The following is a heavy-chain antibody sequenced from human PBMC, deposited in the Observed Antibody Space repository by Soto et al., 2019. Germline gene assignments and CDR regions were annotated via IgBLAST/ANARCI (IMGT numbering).Heavy chain of an antibody. V-gene: IGHV1-69*01. CDR1: GGTFDTYA. Sequence: QVQLVQSGAEVRKPGSSVKVSCKASGGTFDTYAVSWVRQAPGQGLEWMGGIIPMFGTPYYGQRLQGRVTISADESTGTAYMELSSLRSEDTAVYYCARDRDFGNYFDSAYWGQRTLVTVSS. J-gene: IGHJ4*02. CDR3: ARDRDFGNYFDSAY. CDR2: IIPMFGTP. D-gene: IGHD1-26*01.